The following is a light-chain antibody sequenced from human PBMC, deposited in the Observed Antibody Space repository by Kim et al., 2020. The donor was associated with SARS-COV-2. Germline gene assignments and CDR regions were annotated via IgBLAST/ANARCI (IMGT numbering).Light chain of an antibody. CDR2: GKN. CDR1: SLRSYY. J-gene: IGLJ2*01. V-gene: IGLV3-19*01. Sequence: LGQTVRITCQGDSLRSYYASWYQKKPGQAPVLVIYGKNNRPSGIPDRFSGSSSGNTASLTITGAQAEDEADYYCNSRDSSGNHVVFGGGTQLTVL. CDR3: NSRDSSGNHVV.